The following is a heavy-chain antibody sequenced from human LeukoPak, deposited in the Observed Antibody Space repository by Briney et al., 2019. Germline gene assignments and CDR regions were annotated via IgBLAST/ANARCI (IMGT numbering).Heavy chain of an antibody. J-gene: IGHJ6*03. CDR1: GGTFSSYA. CDR3: ARAVGLTGYSSTWYSGYYYYMDV. CDR2: IIPIFGTA. D-gene: IGHD6-13*01. Sequence: GASVKVSCKASGGTFSSYAISWVRQAPGQGLEWMGGIIPIFGTANYAQKFQDIVTITADKSTSTAYMELSSLRSEDTAVSYCARAVGLTGYSSTWYSGYYYYMDVWGKGTTVTVSS. V-gene: IGHV1-69*06.